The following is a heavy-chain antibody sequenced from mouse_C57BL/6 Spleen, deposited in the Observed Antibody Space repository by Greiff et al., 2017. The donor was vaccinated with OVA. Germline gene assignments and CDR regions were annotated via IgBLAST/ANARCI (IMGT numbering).Heavy chain of an antibody. Sequence: DVKLQESGGGLVKPGGSLKLSCAASGFTFSDYGMHWVRQAPEKGLEWVAYNSSGSSTISYADTVKGRFTISRDNAKNTLFLQMTSLRSEDTAMYYCASLNWDDAMDYWGQGTSVTVSS. CDR3: ASLNWDDAMDY. CDR1: GFTFSDYG. D-gene: IGHD4-1*01. V-gene: IGHV5-17*01. J-gene: IGHJ4*01. CDR2: NSSGSSTI.